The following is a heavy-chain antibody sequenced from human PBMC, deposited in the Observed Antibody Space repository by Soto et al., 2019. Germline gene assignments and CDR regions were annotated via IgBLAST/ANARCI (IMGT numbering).Heavy chain of an antibody. J-gene: IGHJ6*02. CDR1: GGSISSYY. D-gene: IGHD2-8*01. V-gene: IGHV4-4*07. CDR2: IYTSGST. Sequence: QVQLRESGPGLVKPSETLSLTCTVSGGSISSYYWSWIRQPAGKGLEWIGRIYTSGSTNYNPSLKSRVTMSVDTSKNQFSLKLSSVTAADTAVYYCARDPQLVYRRVWYYGMDVWGQGTTVTVSS. CDR3: ARDPQLVYRRVWYYGMDV.